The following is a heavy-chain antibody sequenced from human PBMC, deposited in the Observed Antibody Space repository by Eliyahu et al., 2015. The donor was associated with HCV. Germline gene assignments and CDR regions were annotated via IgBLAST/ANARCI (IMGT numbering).Heavy chain of an antibody. CDR1: GGXIATYY. Sequence: QVQLQESGPGLVKPSETLSLTCTVXGGXIATYYWGWXRXPPGKGLXWIGYIHHRGSPHYNPSLKSRVTXXIDTSKNQLSLNLTSVTAADTAVYYCASGGGGIAVAGTGGWFDPWGQGTLVTVSS. J-gene: IGHJ5*02. CDR3: ASGGGGIAVAGTGGWFDP. V-gene: IGHV4-59*01. CDR2: IHHRGSP. D-gene: IGHD6-19*01.